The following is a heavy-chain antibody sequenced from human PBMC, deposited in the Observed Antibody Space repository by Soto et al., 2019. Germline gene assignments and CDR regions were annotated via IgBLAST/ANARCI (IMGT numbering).Heavy chain of an antibody. D-gene: IGHD3-10*01. J-gene: IGHJ6*02. Sequence: QVQLVQSGAEVKKPGASVKVSCKASGYTFTSYYMHWVRQAAGQGRELLGIITPSGGNTSYAQKYPRRVTMTRDTSTSKVNIELSILRSEDTAVYYCARDLQLRWFGEAYDYGMDVWGQGTTVTVSS. CDR3: ARDLQLRWFGEAYDYGMDV. CDR1: GYTFTSYY. V-gene: IGHV1-46*01. CDR2: ITPSGGNT.